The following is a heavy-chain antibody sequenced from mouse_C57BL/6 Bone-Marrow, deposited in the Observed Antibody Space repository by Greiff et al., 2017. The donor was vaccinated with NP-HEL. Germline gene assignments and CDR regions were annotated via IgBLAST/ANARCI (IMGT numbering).Heavy chain of an antibody. Sequence: EVKVEESGPGLVKPSQSLSLTCSVTGYSFTSGYYWNWIRQFPGNKLEWMGYISYDGSNNYNPSLKNRISITRDTSKNQFFLKLNSGTTEDTATYYCARGGFYYAMDYWGQGTSVTVSS. CDR3: ARGGFYYAMDY. V-gene: IGHV3-6*01. CDR1: GYSFTSGYY. CDR2: ISYDGSN. J-gene: IGHJ4*01.